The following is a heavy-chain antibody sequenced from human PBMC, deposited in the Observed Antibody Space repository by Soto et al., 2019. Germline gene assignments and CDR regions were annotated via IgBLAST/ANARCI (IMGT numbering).Heavy chain of an antibody. CDR2: IYYSGST. V-gene: IGHV4-30-4*01. J-gene: IGHJ5*02. D-gene: IGHD2-2*01. Sequence: SETLSLTCTVSGGSISSGDYYWSWIRQPPGKGLEWIGYIYYSGSTYYNPSLKSRVTISVDTSKNQFSLKLSSVTAADTAVYYCARDRGSIVVVPAAIGAWFDPWGQGTLVTVSS. CDR3: ARDRGSIVVVPAAIGAWFDP. CDR1: GGSISSGDYY.